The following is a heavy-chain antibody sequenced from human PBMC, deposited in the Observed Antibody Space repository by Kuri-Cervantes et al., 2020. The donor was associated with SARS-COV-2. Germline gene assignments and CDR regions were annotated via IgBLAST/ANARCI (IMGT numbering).Heavy chain of an antibody. J-gene: IGHJ4*02. Sequence: ASVKVSCKASGYTFGTYDINWVRQASGQGLEWMGWMNPNSGNTGYAQKFQGRVTITRNTSISTAYMELSSLRSEDTAVYYCARSVYYDSIGYYEGMDYWGQGTLVTVSS. D-gene: IGHD3-22*01. CDR3: ARSVYYDSIGYYEGMDY. CDR2: MNPNSGNT. CDR1: GYTFGTYD. V-gene: IGHV1-8*03.